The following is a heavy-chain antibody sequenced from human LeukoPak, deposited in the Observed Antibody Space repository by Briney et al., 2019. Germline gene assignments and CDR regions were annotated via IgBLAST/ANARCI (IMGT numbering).Heavy chain of an antibody. D-gene: IGHD3-3*01. J-gene: IGHJ1*01. Sequence: ASVKVSCKASGYTFSGYYMHWVRQAPGQGLEWMGWINPNSGGTKYAQKFQGRVTMTRDTSISTAHMELSRLRSDDTAVYYCTTSYYDFWSYSSEYFQHWGQGTLVTVSS. CDR2: INPNSGGT. V-gene: IGHV1-2*02. CDR1: GYTFSGYY. CDR3: TTSYYDFWSYSSEYFQH.